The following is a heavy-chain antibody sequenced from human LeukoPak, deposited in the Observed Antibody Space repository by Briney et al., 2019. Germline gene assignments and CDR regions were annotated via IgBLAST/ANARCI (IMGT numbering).Heavy chain of an antibody. Sequence: SETLSLTCAVYGGSFSGYYWSWIRQPPGKGLEWIGEINHSGSTNYNPSLKSRVTISVDTSKNQFSLKLSSVTAADTAVYYCARDRHVVFALDYWGQGTLVTVSS. CDR1: GGSFSGYY. D-gene: IGHD2-15*01. J-gene: IGHJ4*02. CDR3: ARDRHVVFALDY. CDR2: INHSGST. V-gene: IGHV4-34*01.